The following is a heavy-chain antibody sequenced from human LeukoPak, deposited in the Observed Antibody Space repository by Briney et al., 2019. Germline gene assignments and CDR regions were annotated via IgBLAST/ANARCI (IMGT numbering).Heavy chain of an antibody. CDR1: GASISSGAFY. V-gene: IGHV4-31*03. J-gene: IGHJ4*02. Sequence: SETLSLTCTVSGASISSGAFYWTWIRQHPGKGLEWIGYIYYTGSTSYNPSLKSRVTISLDTSKNQFSLKLSSVTAADTAVYYCARGFATMVRGVVLDFWGQGTLVTVSS. CDR3: ARGFATMVRGVVLDF. D-gene: IGHD3-10*01. CDR2: IYYTGST.